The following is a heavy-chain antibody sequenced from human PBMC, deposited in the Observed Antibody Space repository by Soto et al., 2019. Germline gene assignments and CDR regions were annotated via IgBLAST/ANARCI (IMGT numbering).Heavy chain of an antibody. Sequence: QVQLQESGPGLVKPSQTLSLTCTVSGGSVSSGAYYWSWIRQHPGKGLEWIGYISYIGSTYYNPSLKSRVTIAVDTSKNHFSLKLSSVTAAETAVYSCARWELRIRKAVGLWGQGTMVTVSS. CDR2: ISYIGST. D-gene: IGHD1-7*01. CDR1: GGSVSSGAYY. V-gene: IGHV4-31*03. CDR3: ARWELRIRKAVGL. J-gene: IGHJ3*01.